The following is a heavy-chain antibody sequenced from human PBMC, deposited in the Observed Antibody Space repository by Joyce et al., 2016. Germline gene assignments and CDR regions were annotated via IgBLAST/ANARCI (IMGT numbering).Heavy chain of an antibody. V-gene: IGHV4-31*03. J-gene: IGHJ4*02. CDR2: IFHTGPT. Sequence: QVQLQESGPGLVKPSQTLSLTCSVSSGSVRDSGHYWSWIRQHPEKGMEWIGYIFHTGPTYYNPSLKNRMSMSVDTSKNLFALNLRSVTAADTAIYYCARGSYSGYDFVFDYWGQGTQVTVSS. CDR1: SGSVRDSGHY. D-gene: IGHD5-12*01. CDR3: ARGSYSGYDFVFDY.